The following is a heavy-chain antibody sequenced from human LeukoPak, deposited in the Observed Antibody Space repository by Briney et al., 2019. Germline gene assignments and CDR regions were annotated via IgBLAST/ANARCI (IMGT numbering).Heavy chain of an antibody. CDR1: GDTFTGYY. V-gene: IGHV1-2*02. J-gene: IGHJ5*02. Sequence: ASVKVSCKASGDTFTGYYMDCVRQAPGQGVEWMGWINPNSGGTNYAQKFQGRVTMTRDTSISTAYMELSRLRSDDTAVYYCARGSGSGYSLDFDPWGQGTLVTVSS. CDR2: INPNSGGT. D-gene: IGHD3-22*01. CDR3: ARGSGSGYSLDFDP.